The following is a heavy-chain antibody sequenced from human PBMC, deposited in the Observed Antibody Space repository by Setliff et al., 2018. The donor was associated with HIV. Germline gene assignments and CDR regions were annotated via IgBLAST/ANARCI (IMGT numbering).Heavy chain of an antibody. CDR3: ASSYPNYNYGNYDFWSGYYHDDAFDI. V-gene: IGHV3-23*01. J-gene: IGHJ3*02. D-gene: IGHD3-3*01. CDR1: GGFISTGGYS. Sequence: PSETLSLTCTVSGGFISTGGYSWSRIRQPPGKGLEWVSAISTSGGAADYADSVKGRFTISRDNSKNTLYPQMDSLRTEDTAVYYCASSYPNYNYGNYDFWSGYYHDDAFDIWGQGTMVTVSS. CDR2: ISTSGGAA.